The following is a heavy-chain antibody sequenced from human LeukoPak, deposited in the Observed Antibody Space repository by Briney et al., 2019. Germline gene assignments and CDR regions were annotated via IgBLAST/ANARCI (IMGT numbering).Heavy chain of an antibody. CDR1: GFTFSSEA. V-gene: IGHV3-23*01. Sequence: GGSLRLSCAASGFTFSSEAMSWVRQAPGKRLEWVSTIDVSGGNTHYSHPVKGRVTISRGNSKNTLYLQMNSLRAEDTAVYYCAKGESWLRFLEWFPLNAFDIWGQGIMVTVSS. CDR2: IDVSGGNT. D-gene: IGHD3-3*01. CDR3: AKGESWLRFLEWFPLNAFDI. J-gene: IGHJ3*02.